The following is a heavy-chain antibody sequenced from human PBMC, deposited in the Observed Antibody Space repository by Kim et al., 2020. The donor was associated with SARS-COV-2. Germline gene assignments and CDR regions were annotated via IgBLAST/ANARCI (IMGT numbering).Heavy chain of an antibody. CDR2: ISFDGSGK. CDR1: GFTFSSYA. Sequence: GGSLRLSCAASGFTFSSYAMLWVRQAPGKGPEWVAVISFDGSGKYYVDSVKGRFTISRDNSKNTLYLQMNSLRAEDTAVYYCARAGVPAATYCFDPWGQGTLVTVSS. D-gene: IGHD2-2*01. J-gene: IGHJ5*02. V-gene: IGHV3-30*04. CDR3: ARAGVPAATYCFDP.